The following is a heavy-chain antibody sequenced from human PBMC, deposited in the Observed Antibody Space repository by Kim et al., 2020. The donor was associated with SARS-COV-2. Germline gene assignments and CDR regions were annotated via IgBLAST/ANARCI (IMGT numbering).Heavy chain of an antibody. CDR3: AKDITRIRGRYYYYYGMDV. V-gene: IGHV3-9*01. Sequence: GRFTISRDNAKNSLYLQMNSLRAEDTALYYCAKDITRIRGRYYYYYGMDVWGQGTTVTVSS. J-gene: IGHJ6*02. D-gene: IGHD3-10*01.